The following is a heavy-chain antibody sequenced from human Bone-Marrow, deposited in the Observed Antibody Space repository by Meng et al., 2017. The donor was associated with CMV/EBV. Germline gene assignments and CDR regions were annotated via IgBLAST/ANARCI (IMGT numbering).Heavy chain of an antibody. CDR1: GFTFTNYG. D-gene: IGHD5-18*01. J-gene: IGHJ3*02. Sequence: GESLKISCAASGFTFTNYGLNWVRQAPGKGLEWVSYISSTAITIFYAQSLRGRFTISRDDAKESLYLQMNSLRAEDTAVYYCARAGDGYSYGYRETDAFDIWGQGTMVTVSS. CDR3: ARAGDGYSYGYRETDAFDI. V-gene: IGHV3-48*04. CDR2: ISSTAITI.